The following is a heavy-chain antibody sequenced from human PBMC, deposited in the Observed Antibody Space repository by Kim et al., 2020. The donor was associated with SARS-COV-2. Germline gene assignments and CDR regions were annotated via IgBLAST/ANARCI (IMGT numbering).Heavy chain of an antibody. D-gene: IGHD5-18*01. Sequence: GGSLRLSCAASGFTFSSYAMSWVRQAPGKGLEWVSTISGSGGNTYSADSVKGRFTISRDNSKNTLYLQMNSLRAEDTAVYYCAKRNIAAGYSYGYSGLWGQGTLVTVSS. CDR2: ISGSGGNT. J-gene: IGHJ4*02. CDR3: AKRNIAAGYSYGYSGL. CDR1: GFTFSSYA. V-gene: IGHV3-23*01.